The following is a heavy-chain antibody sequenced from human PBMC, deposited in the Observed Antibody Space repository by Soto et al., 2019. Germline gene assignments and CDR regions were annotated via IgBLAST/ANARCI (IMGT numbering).Heavy chain of an antibody. CDR2: IKQDGSGK. D-gene: IGHD2-15*01. CDR3: ARYCSGTSCHPEFYYYYTAV. V-gene: IGHV3-7*01. J-gene: IGHJ6*03. Sequence: GGSLRLSCAASGFTFSDHWMSWVRQAPGKGPEWVATIKQDGSGKYYVDSVKGRFTISRDNAKNSLYLQMNSLRAEDTARYYCARYCSGTSCHPEFYYYYTAVWGKGTTVTVSS. CDR1: GFTFSDHW.